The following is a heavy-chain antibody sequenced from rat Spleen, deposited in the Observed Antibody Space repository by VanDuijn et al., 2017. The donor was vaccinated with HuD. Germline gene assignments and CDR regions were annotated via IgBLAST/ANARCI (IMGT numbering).Heavy chain of an antibody. CDR2: ISYSGST. J-gene: IGHJ2*01. D-gene: IGHD1-4*01. CDR1: GYSITSNY. V-gene: IGHV3-1*01. CDR3: ARSYGITPFDY. Sequence: EVQLQESGPGLVKPSQSLSLTCSVTGYSITSNYWGWIRKFPGNKMEWMGYISYSGSTSYNPPLKSRISITRDTSKNQFFLQLNSVTTEDTATYYCARSYGITPFDYWGQGVMVTVSS.